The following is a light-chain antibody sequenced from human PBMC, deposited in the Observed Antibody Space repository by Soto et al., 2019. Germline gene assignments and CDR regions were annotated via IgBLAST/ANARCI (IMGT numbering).Light chain of an antibody. CDR1: SSNIGAGYD. Sequence: QSVLTQPPSVSGAPGQRVPLSCTGSSSNIGAGYDVHWYQQLPGTAPKLLIYGNSNRPSGVPDRFSGSKSGTSASLAITGLQAEDEADYYCQSYDSSLRVVFGGGTKLTVL. CDR3: QSYDSSLRVV. CDR2: GNS. V-gene: IGLV1-40*01. J-gene: IGLJ2*01.